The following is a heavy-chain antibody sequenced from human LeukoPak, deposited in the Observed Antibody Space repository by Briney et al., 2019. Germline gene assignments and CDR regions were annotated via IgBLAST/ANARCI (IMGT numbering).Heavy chain of an antibody. Sequence: GGSLRLSCAATGFSFSNYVLSWVRQAPGKGLEWVSAMTGSGGSTYYADSVKGRFTISRDNSKNMLYLEMNSLRVEDTAVYYCAKASGGARPYFFDYWGQGTLVTVSS. CDR2: MTGSGGST. D-gene: IGHD6-6*01. CDR3: AKASGGARPYFFDY. J-gene: IGHJ4*02. V-gene: IGHV3-23*01. CDR1: GFSFSNYV.